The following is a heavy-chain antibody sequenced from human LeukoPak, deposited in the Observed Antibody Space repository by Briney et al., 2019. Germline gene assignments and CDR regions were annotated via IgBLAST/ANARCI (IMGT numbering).Heavy chain of an antibody. D-gene: IGHD1-7*01. Sequence: SETLSLTCTVSGDSISSRSYYWGWIRQPPGKGLEWIGGINYSGRTDYSPSLKSRLTMSVDTSNNHFSLRLRSVTAADTAVYYCVRYTVGTMYQYWGQGTLVTVSS. CDR2: INYSGRT. CDR1: GDSISSRSYY. J-gene: IGHJ4*02. CDR3: VRYTVGTMYQY. V-gene: IGHV4-39*02.